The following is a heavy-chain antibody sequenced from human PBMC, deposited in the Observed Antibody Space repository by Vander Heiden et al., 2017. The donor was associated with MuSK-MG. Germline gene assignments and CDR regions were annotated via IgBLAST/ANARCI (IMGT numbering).Heavy chain of an antibody. CDR2: IYSSGST. V-gene: IGHV4-31*03. CDR3: ARGYDFWSGSYYFDY. CDR1: GGSISSGGYY. Sequence: QVQLQESGPGLVKPSQPLSLTCTVSGGSISSGGYYWSWIGQNPGKGLEWIGYIYSSGSTYYNPSLKSRVTISVDTSKNQFSLKLSSVTAADMAVYYCARGYDFWSGSYYFDYWGQGTLVTVSS. J-gene: IGHJ4*02. D-gene: IGHD3-3*01.